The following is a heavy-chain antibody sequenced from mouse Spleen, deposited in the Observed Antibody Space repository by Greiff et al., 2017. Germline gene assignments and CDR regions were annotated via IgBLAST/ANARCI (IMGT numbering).Heavy chain of an antibody. D-gene: IGHD3-3*01. CDR2: IDPENGDT. CDR3: TTSARRPWFAY. J-gene: IGHJ3*01. CDR1: GFNIKDDY. V-gene: IGHV14-4*01. Sequence: EVQVVESGAELVRPGASVKLSCTASGFNIKDDYMHWVKQRPEQGLEWIGWIDPENGDTEYASKFQGKATITADTSSNTAYLQLSSLTSEDTAVYYCTTSARRPWFAYWGQGTLVTVSA.